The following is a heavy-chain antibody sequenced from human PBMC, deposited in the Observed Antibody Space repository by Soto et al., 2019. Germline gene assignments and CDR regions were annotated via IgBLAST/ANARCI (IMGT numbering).Heavy chain of an antibody. Sequence: ASVKVSCKASGYTFTGSYMHWVRQAPEQGLEWMGWINPNSGNTGYAQKFQGRVTMTRNTSISTAYMELSSLRSEDTAVYYCAILVLRAYKGRVEDYWGQGTLVTVSS. D-gene: IGHD3-3*01. CDR1: GYTFTGSY. CDR3: AILVLRAYKGRVEDY. V-gene: IGHV1-8*02. CDR2: INPNSGNT. J-gene: IGHJ4*02.